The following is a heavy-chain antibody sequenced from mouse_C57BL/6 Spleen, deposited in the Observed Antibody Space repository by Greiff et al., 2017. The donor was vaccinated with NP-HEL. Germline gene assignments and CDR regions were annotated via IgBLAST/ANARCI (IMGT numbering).Heavy chain of an antibody. CDR2: IDPSDSET. J-gene: IGHJ3*01. CDR3: ARYWTAQATWFAY. V-gene: IGHV1-52*01. Sequence: QPQLQQPGAELVRPGSSVKLSCKASGYTFTSYWMHWVKQRPIQGLEWIGNIDPSDSETHYNQKFKDKATLTVDKSSSTAYMQLSSLTSEDSAVYYCARYWTAQATWFAYWGQGTLVTVSA. CDR1: GYTFTSYW. D-gene: IGHD3-2*02.